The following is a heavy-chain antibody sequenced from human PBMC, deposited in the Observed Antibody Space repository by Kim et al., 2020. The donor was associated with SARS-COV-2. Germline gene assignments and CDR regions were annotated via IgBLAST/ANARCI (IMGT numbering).Heavy chain of an antibody. Sequence: GGSLRLSCAASGFTFSSYEMNWVRQAPGKGLEWVSYISSSGSTIYYADSVKGRFTISRDNAKNSLYLQMNSLRAEDTAVYYCARDFLRGNIFGLGTLGKNYYYYYGMDVWGQGTTVTVSS. CDR1: GFTFSSYE. CDR2: ISSSGSTI. J-gene: IGHJ6*02. D-gene: IGHD3-16*01. CDR3: ARDFLRGNIFGLGTLGKNYYYYYGMDV. V-gene: IGHV3-48*03.